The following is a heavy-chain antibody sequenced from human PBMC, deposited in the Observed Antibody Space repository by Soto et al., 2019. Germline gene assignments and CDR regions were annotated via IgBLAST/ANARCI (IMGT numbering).Heavy chain of an antibody. Sequence: FRPALVNPIPSPTLSCTLSGISLRTRVIALSWIRLPPGRALEWLALIYWNDDPRYSPSLKNRLTIPNDSTKNQVVLTMTNLDTVDTATYYCGQRTPEYGMDVWRQGTMVTASS. CDR2: IYWNDDP. V-gene: IGHV2-5*01. J-gene: IGHJ6*02. CDR1: GISLRTRVIA. CDR3: GQRTPEYGMDV.